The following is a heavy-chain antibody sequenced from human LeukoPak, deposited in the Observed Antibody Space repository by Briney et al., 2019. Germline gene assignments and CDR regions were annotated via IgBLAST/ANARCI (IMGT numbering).Heavy chain of an antibody. Sequence: PSETLSLTCTVSGGSISSSSYYWGWLRQPPGKGLEWIGSIYYSGSTYYNPSLKSRVTISVDTSKNQFSLKLSSVTAADTAVYYCARIEAVAATPYYFDYWGQGTLVTVSS. D-gene: IGHD2-15*01. CDR1: GGSISSSSYY. CDR3: ARIEAVAATPYYFDY. CDR2: IYYSGST. J-gene: IGHJ4*02. V-gene: IGHV4-39*01.